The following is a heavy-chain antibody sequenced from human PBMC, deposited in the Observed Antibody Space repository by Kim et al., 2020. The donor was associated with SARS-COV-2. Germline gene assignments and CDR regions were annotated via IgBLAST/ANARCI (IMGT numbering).Heavy chain of an antibody. CDR2: IIPIFDTA. D-gene: IGHD2-2*02. J-gene: IGHJ6*02. Sequence: SVKVSCKASGGTFSSYAISWVRQAPGQGLEWMGGIIPIFDTANYAQKFQGRVTITADESTSTAYMELSSLRSEDTAVYYCARDRSCSSTSCYRRSAYYYGMDVWGQGTTVTVSS. CDR1: GGTFSSYA. CDR3: ARDRSCSSTSCYRRSAYYYGMDV. V-gene: IGHV1-69*13.